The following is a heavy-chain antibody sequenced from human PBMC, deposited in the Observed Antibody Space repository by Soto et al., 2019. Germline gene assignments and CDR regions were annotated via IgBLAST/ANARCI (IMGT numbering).Heavy chain of an antibody. CDR2: IYYSGST. CDR1: GGSISSYY. J-gene: IGHJ4*02. CDR3: AIRDYGRVADY. D-gene: IGHD3-16*01. Sequence: QVQLQESGPGLVKPSETLSLTCTVSGGSISSYYWSWIRQPPGKGLEWIGYIYYSGSTNYNPSLKSRVTISVDTSKNQFSLKLSSVTAADTAVYYCAIRDYGRVADYWGQGTLVTVSS. V-gene: IGHV4-59*12.